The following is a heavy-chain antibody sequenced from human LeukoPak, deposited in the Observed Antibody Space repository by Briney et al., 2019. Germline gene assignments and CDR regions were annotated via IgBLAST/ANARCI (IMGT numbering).Heavy chain of an antibody. CDR2: ISYDGSNK. CDR1: GFTFSSYA. CDR3: AREEDYDSSGYSVNYFDY. V-gene: IGHV3-30-3*01. Sequence: GRSLRLSCAASGFTFSSYAMHWVRQAPGKGLEWVAVISYDGSNKYYADSVKGRFTISRDNSKNTLYLQMNSLGAEDTAVYYCAREEDYDSSGYSVNYFDYWGQGTLVTVSS. D-gene: IGHD3-22*01. J-gene: IGHJ4*02.